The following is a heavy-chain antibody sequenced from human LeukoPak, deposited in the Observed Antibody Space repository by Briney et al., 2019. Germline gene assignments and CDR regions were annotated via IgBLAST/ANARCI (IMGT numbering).Heavy chain of an antibody. Sequence: PGGSLRLSCSSSGFSFSGYWMSWVRQAPGKGLEWVANIKQDGSEKYYADSVRGRFTISRDNAKSSLYLQMNSLRAEDTAVYYCAREGALTVTKDAFDIWGQGTMVTVSS. J-gene: IGHJ3*02. CDR2: IKQDGSEK. CDR3: AREGALTVTKDAFDI. CDR1: GFSFSGYW. V-gene: IGHV3-7*01. D-gene: IGHD4-17*01.